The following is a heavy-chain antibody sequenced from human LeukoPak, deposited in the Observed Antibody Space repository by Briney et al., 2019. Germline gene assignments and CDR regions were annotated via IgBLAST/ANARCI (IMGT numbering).Heavy chain of an antibody. V-gene: IGHV3-66*01. CDR1: GLTVSNEY. D-gene: IGHD3-9*01. J-gene: IGHJ5*02. CDR2: IYRDGET. CDR3: ARRWGFDWLSYNWFDP. Sequence: LPGGSLRLSCAASGLTVSNEYMSWVRQAPGKGLEWVSIIYRDGETYYADSVKGRFTTSRDNSRNTLYLQMNSLRAEDTAMYYCARRWGFDWLSYNWFDPWGQGTLVTVSS.